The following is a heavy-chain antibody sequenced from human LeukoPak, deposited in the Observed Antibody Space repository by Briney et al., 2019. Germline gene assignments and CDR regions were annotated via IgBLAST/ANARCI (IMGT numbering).Heavy chain of an antibody. J-gene: IGHJ4*02. Sequence: ASVKVSCKASGGTFSSYAISWVRQAPGQGLEWMGRIIPILGIANYAQKFQGRVTITADKSTSTAYMELSSLRSEDTAVYYCARADTAMVGIDCWGQGTLVTVSS. V-gene: IGHV1-69*04. CDR3: ARADTAMVGIDC. D-gene: IGHD5-18*01. CDR1: GGTFSSYA. CDR2: IIPILGIA.